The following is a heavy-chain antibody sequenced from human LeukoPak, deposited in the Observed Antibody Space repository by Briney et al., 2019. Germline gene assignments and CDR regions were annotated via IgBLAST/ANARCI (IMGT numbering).Heavy chain of an antibody. D-gene: IGHD3-10*01. CDR1: GFTFSSYS. V-gene: IGHV3-21*01. Sequence: GGSLRLSCAASGFTFSSYSMNWVRQAPGKGLEWVSSISSSSSYIYYAASVKGRFTISRDNAKNSLYLQMNSLRAEDTAVYYCARAKPKNMVRGLIMRRESRYYFDYWGQGTLVTVSS. CDR3: ARAKPKNMVRGLIMRRESRYYFDY. J-gene: IGHJ4*02. CDR2: ISSSSSYI.